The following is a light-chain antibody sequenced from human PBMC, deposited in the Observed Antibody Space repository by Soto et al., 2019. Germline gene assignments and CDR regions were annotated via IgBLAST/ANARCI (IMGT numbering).Light chain of an antibody. CDR1: QSIGGL. J-gene: IGKJ3*01. V-gene: IGKV1-39*01. CDR3: QQTDRPPFT. CDR2: DAS. Sequence: DIQMTQSPSSLSASVGDRVTITCRASQSIGGLLSWYQQEPGKAPKLLIYDASALQSGVPPRFSGSRSGTDFTLTIGSLHPEDFATYHCQQTDRPPFTFGRGTRVDVK.